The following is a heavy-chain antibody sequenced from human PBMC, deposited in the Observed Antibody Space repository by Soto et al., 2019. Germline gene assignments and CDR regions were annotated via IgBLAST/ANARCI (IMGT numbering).Heavy chain of an antibody. CDR3: AKGGYSYGDYYYGMDV. CDR1: GFTFDDYA. J-gene: IGHJ6*02. Sequence: PGGSLRLSCAASGFTFDDYAMHWVRQAPGKGLEWVSGISWNSGSKGYADSVKGRFTISRDNAKKSLYLQMNSLRAEDTALYYCAKGGYSYGDYYYGMDVWGQGTTVTVSS. D-gene: IGHD5-18*01. CDR2: ISWNSGSK. V-gene: IGHV3-9*01.